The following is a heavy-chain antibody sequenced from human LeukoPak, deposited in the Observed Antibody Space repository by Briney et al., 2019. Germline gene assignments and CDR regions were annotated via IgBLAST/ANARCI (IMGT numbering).Heavy chain of an antibody. CDR1: GFTFSSYG. Sequence: PGGSLRLSCAASGFTFSSYGMHWVRQAPGKGLEWVAVIWYDGSNKYYADSVKGRFTISRDNSKNTLYLQMNSLRAEDTAVYYCAREGITMVRGVKDYCYYYGMDVWGQGTTVTVSS. D-gene: IGHD3-10*01. V-gene: IGHV3-33*01. CDR3: AREGITMVRGVKDYCYYYGMDV. J-gene: IGHJ6*02. CDR2: IWYDGSNK.